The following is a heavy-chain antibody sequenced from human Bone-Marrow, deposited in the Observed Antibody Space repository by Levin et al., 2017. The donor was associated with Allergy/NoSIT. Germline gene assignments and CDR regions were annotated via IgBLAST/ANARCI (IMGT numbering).Heavy chain of an antibody. CDR1: GFTFSDFG. D-gene: IGHD6-19*01. CDR2: IWYDGSNK. V-gene: IGHV3-33*01. Sequence: GESLKISCAASGFTFSDFGIHWVRQAPGKVLEWVAVIWYDGSNKYYTDSVKGRFTISRDNSKNTLYLQMDSLRAEDTAVYYCARDRYSAVAGIDWTHPLDYWGQGTLVTVSS. CDR3: ARDRYSAVAGIDWTHPLDY. J-gene: IGHJ4*02.